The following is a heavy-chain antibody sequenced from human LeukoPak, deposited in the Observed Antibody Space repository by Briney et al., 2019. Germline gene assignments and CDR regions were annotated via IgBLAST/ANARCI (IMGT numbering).Heavy chain of an antibody. Sequence: GGTLRLSCAASGFTVSSNYMSWVRQAPGKGLEWVSVIYSGGSTYYADSVKGRSTTSRANSKTPLYLQRNTRRAEEPAVYYCARALSGNSENDSSGQGNLVT. D-gene: IGHD4-23*01. J-gene: IGHJ4*02. CDR1: GFTVSSNY. CDR2: IYSGGST. CDR3: ARALSGNSENDS. V-gene: IGHV3-66*01.